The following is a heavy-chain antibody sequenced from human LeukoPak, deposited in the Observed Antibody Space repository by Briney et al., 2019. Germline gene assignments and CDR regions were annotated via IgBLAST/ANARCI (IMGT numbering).Heavy chain of an antibody. D-gene: IGHD4-17*01. J-gene: IGHJ4*02. CDR3: APLDDYGDPPAWG. CDR2: ISAYNGNT. V-gene: IGHV1-18*01. CDR1: GYTFTSYG. Sequence: SVKVSCKASGYTFTSYGISWVRQAPGQGLEWMGWISAYNGNTNYAQKLQGRVTMTTDTSTSTAYMELRSLRSDDTAVYYCAPLDDYGDPPAWGRGQGTLVTVSS.